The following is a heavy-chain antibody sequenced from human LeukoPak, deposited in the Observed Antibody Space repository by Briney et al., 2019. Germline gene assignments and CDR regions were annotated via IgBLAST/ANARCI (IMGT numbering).Heavy chain of an antibody. V-gene: IGHV3-9*03. CDR2: ISWNSGSI. J-gene: IGHJ5*02. CDR3: AKDYCSSTSCYVGS. Sequence: GGSLRLSCAASGFTFDDYAMHWVRQAPGKGLEWVSGISWNSGSIGYADSVKGRFTISRDNAKNSLYLQMSSLRAEDMALYYCAKDYCSSTSCYVGSWGQGTLVTVSS. D-gene: IGHD2-2*01. CDR1: GFTFDDYA.